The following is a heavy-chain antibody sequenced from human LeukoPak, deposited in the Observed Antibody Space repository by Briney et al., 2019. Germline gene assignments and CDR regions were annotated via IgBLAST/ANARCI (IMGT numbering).Heavy chain of an antibody. CDR3: AKRRDAFDI. CDR1: GFTLSNYA. Sequence: GGSLRLSCAASGFTLSNYAMSWVRQAPGKGLEWVSAISGSGESTYYADSVKGRFTISRDISKNTLYLQMSSLRAEDTAVYYCAKRRDAFDIWGQGTMVTVSS. J-gene: IGHJ3*02. CDR2: ISGSGEST. V-gene: IGHV3-23*01.